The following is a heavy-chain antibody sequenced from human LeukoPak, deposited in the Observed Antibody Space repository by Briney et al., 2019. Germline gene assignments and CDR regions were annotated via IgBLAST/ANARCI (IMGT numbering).Heavy chain of an antibody. CDR1: GYTFTSYG. V-gene: IGHV1-18*01. D-gene: IGHD2-15*01. CDR2: ISAYNGHT. Sequence: ASAKVSCKASGYTFTSYGISWVRQAPGQGHEWMGWISAYNGHTNYAQKLQDRVTMTTDTSTDTAYMELRSLTSDDTAVYYCARFCSGGGCYHNWFDPWGQGTLVTVSS. J-gene: IGHJ5*02. CDR3: ARFCSGGGCYHNWFDP.